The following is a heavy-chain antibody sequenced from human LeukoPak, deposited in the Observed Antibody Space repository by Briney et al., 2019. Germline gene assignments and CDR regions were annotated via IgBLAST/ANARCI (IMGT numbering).Heavy chain of an antibody. J-gene: IGHJ4*02. D-gene: IGHD4-17*01. V-gene: IGHV3-21*06. Sequence: PAGSLRLSCATSGFTFSSYAMDWVRQAPGKGLEWVSSISSGGNYKYYGDSVWGRFTISRDDAKNSLYLEMNSLRAEDTAVYYCARDTRQTSVTNFDSWGQGTLVIVSS. CDR1: GFTFSSYA. CDR3: ARDTRQTSVTNFDS. CDR2: ISSGGNYK.